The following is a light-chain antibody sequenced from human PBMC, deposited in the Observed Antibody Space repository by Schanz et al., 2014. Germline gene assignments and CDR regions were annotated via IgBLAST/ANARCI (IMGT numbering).Light chain of an antibody. CDR1: QSVSNDY. CDR2: GAS. Sequence: EIVLTQSPDTLSLSPGERATLSCRASQSVSNDYLAWYQQKSGQPPRLLIYGASSRATGIPDRFRGSGSGTDFTLTISRLDPEDFAVFYCQQYGSSPLTFGQGTKVEIK. V-gene: IGKV3-20*01. CDR3: QQYGSSPLT. J-gene: IGKJ1*01.